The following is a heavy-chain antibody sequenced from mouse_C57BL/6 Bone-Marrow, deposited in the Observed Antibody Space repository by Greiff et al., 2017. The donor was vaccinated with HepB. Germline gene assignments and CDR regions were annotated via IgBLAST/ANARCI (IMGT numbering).Heavy chain of an antibody. D-gene: IGHD2-5*01. CDR3: ARGYSKSY. CDR1: GYTFTSHW. V-gene: IGHV1-50*01. CDR2: IDPSDSYT. J-gene: IGHJ2*01. Sequence: QVQLQQPGAELVKPGASVKLSCKASGYTFTSHWMQWVKQRPGQGLEWIGEIDPSDSYTNYNQKFKGKATLTVDTSSSTAYMQLSSLTSEGSAVYYCARGYSKSYWGQGTTLTVSS.